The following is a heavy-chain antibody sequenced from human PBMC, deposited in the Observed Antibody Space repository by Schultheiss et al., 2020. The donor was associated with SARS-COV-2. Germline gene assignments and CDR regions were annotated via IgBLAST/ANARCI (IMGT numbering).Heavy chain of an antibody. V-gene: IGHV3-43*02. CDR3: TTRTGVVVVAGIYYYYGMDV. D-gene: IGHD2-15*01. J-gene: IGHJ6*02. CDR1: GFTFDDYA. Sequence: GGSLRLSCAASGFTFDDYAMHWVRQAPGKGLEWVSLISGDGGSTYYADSVKGRFTISRDNSKNTLYLQMNSLKTEDTAVYYCTTRTGVVVVAGIYYYYGMDVWGQGTTVTVS. CDR2: ISGDGGST.